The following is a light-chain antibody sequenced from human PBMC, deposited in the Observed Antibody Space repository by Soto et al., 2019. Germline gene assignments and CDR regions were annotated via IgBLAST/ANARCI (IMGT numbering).Light chain of an antibody. CDR2: DGS. Sequence: EIVLTQSPATLSLSPGERATLSCRVSQSISSYLAWYQQKPGQAPRLLIYDGSNRATGIPARFSGSGYGTDFMLTISSLEPEDFAVYYCQQRTDWLWTFGQGTKVQMK. V-gene: IGKV3-11*01. CDR3: QQRTDWLWT. J-gene: IGKJ1*01. CDR1: QSISSY.